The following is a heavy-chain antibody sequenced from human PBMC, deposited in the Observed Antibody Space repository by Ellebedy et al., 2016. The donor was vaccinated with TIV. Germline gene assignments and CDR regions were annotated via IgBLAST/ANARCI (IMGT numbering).Heavy chain of an antibody. Sequence: GESLKISCAASGFTFSSYWMSWVRQAPGKGLEWVANIKQDGSDKYYVDSVKGRFTISRDNAKNSLYLQMNSLRVEDTAVYYCARDGTVIQYWGQGTLVTVSS. CDR2: IKQDGSDK. CDR3: ARDGTVIQY. J-gene: IGHJ4*02. V-gene: IGHV3-7*04. D-gene: IGHD2-21*01. CDR1: GFTFSSYW.